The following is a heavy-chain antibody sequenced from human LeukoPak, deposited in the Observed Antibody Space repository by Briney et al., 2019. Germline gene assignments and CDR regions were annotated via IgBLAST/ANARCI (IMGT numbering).Heavy chain of an antibody. CDR3: AREGAPQLSSYLDH. D-gene: IGHD1-1*01. J-gene: IGHJ4*02. CDR1: GYTFTAYY. V-gene: IGHV1-2*02. Sequence: ASVKVSCKASGYTFTAYYIHRVRQAPGQGLEWMGWINPNTGGTNFAQRFQGRVTMTRDTSINTAYMELSSLRSDDTAMYYCAREGAPQLSSYLDHWGQGTLVTVSS. CDR2: INPNTGGT.